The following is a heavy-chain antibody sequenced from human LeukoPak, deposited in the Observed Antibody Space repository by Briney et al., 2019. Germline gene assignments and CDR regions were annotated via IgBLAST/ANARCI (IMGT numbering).Heavy chain of an antibody. CDR1: GYTFTTYS. Sequence: AAVKVSFKASGYTFTTYSLAWVRQAPGQSLEGVGWISVNNGGTNYAQSFQDRVTLTRDTSTNTAYLELRSLRSDDTAIIYCATATQPRGYFLHWGQGTLVTVSS. CDR2: ISVNNGGT. CDR3: ATATQPRGYFLH. J-gene: IGHJ1*01. V-gene: IGHV1-18*01. D-gene: IGHD2-2*01.